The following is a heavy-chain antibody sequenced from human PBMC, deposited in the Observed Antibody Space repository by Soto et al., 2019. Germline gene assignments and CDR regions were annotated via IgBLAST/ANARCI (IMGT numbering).Heavy chain of an antibody. CDR2: IYYSGST. J-gene: IGHJ3*02. CDR1: GGSLSRGCYY. D-gene: IGHD6-19*01. V-gene: IGHV4-31*03. Sequence: TLSLPCTVSGGSLSRGCYYWSWIRQHPGKGLEWIGYIYYSGSTYYNPSLKSRVTISVDTSKNQFSLKLSSVTAADTAVYYCARDGSGRTAFDIWGQGTMGTVSS. CDR3: ARDGSGRTAFDI.